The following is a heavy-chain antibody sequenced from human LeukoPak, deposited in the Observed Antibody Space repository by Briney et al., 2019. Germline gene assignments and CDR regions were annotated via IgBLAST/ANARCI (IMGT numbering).Heavy chain of an antibody. CDR3: AKNVYTNSWAHFFDY. Sequence: SETLSLTCTVAGGSISSYYWGWIRQPAGKGLDWIGRIYTSGSSNYNPSLKSQVTMSVDTSKNQFSLKLSSVTAADTAVYYCAKNVYTNSWAHFFDYWGQGTLVTVSS. V-gene: IGHV4-4*07. J-gene: IGHJ4*02. CDR2: IYTSGSS. CDR1: GGSISSYY. D-gene: IGHD6-6*01.